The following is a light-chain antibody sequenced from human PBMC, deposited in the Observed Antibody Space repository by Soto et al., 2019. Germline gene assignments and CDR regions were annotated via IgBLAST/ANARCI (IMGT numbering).Light chain of an antibody. CDR2: AAS. V-gene: IGKV1-39*01. J-gene: IGKJ1*01. CDR3: QQSYNPPRT. Sequence: DIQMTQAPSSLSASVGDRVTISCRASQSISRYLNWFQWKPGKAPNLLIYAASNLQSGVPSRFSGSGSGTEFTLTISSLQPEDFATYYCQQSYNPPRTFGPGTKVEIK. CDR1: QSISRY.